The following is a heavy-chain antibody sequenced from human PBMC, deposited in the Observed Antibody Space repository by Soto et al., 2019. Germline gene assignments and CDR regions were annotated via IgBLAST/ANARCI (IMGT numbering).Heavy chain of an antibody. J-gene: IGHJ4*02. V-gene: IGHV3-21*01. Sequence: GGSLRLSCAASGFTFSSYSMNWVRQAPGKGLEWVSSISSSSSCIYYADSVKGRFTISRDNAKNSLYLQMNSLRAEDTAVYYCARGENTAMVAYGDYYWGQGTLVTVSS. D-gene: IGHD5-18*01. CDR2: ISSSSSCI. CDR3: ARGENTAMVAYGDYY. CDR1: GFTFSSYS.